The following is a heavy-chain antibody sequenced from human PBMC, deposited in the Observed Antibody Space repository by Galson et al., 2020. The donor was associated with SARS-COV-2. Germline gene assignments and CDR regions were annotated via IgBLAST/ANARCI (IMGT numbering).Heavy chain of an antibody. Sequence: VSTGGSLRLSCVASGFTFNSYAMAWVRQAPGKGLEWVSIISNSDTTSYADSVKGRFTVSRDNSKNTLYLQMNSLRAEDTAVYYCAKDKQHLIYRLEMDVWGQGTTVTVSS. V-gene: IGHV3-23*01. D-gene: IGHD6-13*01. CDR2: ISNSDTT. CDR3: AKDKQHLIYRLEMDV. CDR1: GFTFNSYA. J-gene: IGHJ6*02.